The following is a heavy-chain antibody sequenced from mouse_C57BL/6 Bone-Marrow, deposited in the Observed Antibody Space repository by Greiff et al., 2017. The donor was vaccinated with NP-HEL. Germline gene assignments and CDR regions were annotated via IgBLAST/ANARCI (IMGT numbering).Heavy chain of an antibody. Sequence: VQLQQSGPEPVKPGDSVKIFRKASGYSFTGYLMNWVMPSPGKSLEWIGRIYSYNGDTFYNQKFKGQATLTVDKSLSTAHRELRSLTSEDAAVYYCALPPGFAYWGQGTLVTVSA. CDR3: ALPPGFAY. V-gene: IGHV1-20*01. CDR1: GYSFTGYL. J-gene: IGHJ3*01. CDR2: IYSYNGDT.